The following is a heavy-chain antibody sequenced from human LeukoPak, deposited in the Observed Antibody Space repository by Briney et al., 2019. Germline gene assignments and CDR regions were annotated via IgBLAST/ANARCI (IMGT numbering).Heavy chain of an antibody. CDR1: GFTFSSYG. Sequence: GGSLRLSCAASGFTFSSYGMHWVRQAPGKGLEWVAVISYDGSNKYYADSVKGRFTISRDNSKNTLYLQMNSLRAEDTAVYYCAKDLRSMVRDQYYFDYWGQGTLVTVSS. V-gene: IGHV3-30*18. D-gene: IGHD3-10*01. CDR2: ISYDGSNK. J-gene: IGHJ4*02. CDR3: AKDLRSMVRDQYYFDY.